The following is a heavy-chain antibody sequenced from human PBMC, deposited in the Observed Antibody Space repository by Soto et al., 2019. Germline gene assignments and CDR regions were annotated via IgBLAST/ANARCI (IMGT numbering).Heavy chain of an antibody. CDR3: ARGGQWELPYYYYYGMDV. Sequence: SETLSLTCTVSGGSIGSGDYYWSWIRQPPGKGLEWIGYIYYSGSTYYNPSLKSRVTISVDTSKNQFSLKLSSVTAADTAVYYCARGGQWELPYYYYYGMDVWGQGTTVP. J-gene: IGHJ6*02. CDR2: IYYSGST. CDR1: GGSIGSGDYY. V-gene: IGHV4-30-4*01. D-gene: IGHD1-26*01.